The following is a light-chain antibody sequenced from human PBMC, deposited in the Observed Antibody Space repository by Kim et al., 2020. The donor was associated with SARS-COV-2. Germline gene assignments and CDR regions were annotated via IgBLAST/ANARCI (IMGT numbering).Light chain of an antibody. J-gene: IGLJ2*01. CDR1: KLWDKY. Sequence: SYELTQPPSVSVSPGQTASITCSGDKLWDKYACWYQQKPGQSPVLVIYQDSKRPSGIPERFSGSNSGNTATLTISGTQAMDEADYYCQAWDSSTVVCGGG. CDR3: QAWDSSTVV. V-gene: IGLV3-1*01. CDR2: QDS.